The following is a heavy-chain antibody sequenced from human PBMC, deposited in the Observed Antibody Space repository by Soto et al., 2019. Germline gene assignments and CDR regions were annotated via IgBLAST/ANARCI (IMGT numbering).Heavy chain of an antibody. CDR3: AREPVGDYDLGRNYYYYGMDV. V-gene: IGHV3-33*01. Sequence: QVHLVESGGAVVQPGRSLRLSCAASGFTFSSYGMHWVRQAPGKGLEWVAVIWYDGSKKYYVDSVKGRFTISRDNSKNTLSLQMNSLRAEDTALYYCAREPVGDYDLGRNYYYYGMDVWGQGTTVTVSS. CDR2: IWYDGSKK. D-gene: IGHD4-17*01. J-gene: IGHJ6*02. CDR1: GFTFSSYG.